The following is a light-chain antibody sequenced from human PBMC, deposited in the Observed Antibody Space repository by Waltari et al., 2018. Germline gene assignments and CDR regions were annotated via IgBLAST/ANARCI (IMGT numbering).Light chain of an antibody. CDR3: ATWDNSLTDVV. CDR1: SSNIGHHH. J-gene: IGLJ3*02. Sequence: QSVLTQPPSVSAAPGPKVTIPCSGSSSNIGHHHVSLYHQLPGAAPKLLIYDNNKRPSGIPDRFSASKSGTSATLGITGLQIGDEADYYCATWDNSLTDVVFGGGTKLTVL. CDR2: DNN. V-gene: IGLV1-51*01.